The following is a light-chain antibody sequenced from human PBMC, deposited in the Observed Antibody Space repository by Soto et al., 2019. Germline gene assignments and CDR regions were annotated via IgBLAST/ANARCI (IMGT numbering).Light chain of an antibody. CDR3: SSYAGSNNVG. V-gene: IGLV2-8*01. Sequence: QSALTQPPSASGSPGQSVTISCTGSSSDIGGYDFVSWYQQHPGKAPKLMIFEVTKRPSGVPDRFSGSKSGNTASLTVSGLQADDEADYYCSSYAGSNNVGFGGGTKVTVL. CDR2: EVT. CDR1: SSDIGGYDF. J-gene: IGLJ2*01.